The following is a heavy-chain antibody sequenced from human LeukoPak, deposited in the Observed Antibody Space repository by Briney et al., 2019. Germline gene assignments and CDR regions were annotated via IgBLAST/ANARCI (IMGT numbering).Heavy chain of an antibody. CDR2: TRLDGSKK. Sequence: GGSLRLSCAASGFTSSNYAMHWVRQAPGKGLEWVAFTRLDGSKKYHADSVKGRFTISRDNTKNTLYLQMNSLRPEDTAMYYCAILGTEILLAGLGYWGQGTLVTVSS. CDR3: AILGTEILLAGLGY. V-gene: IGHV3-30*02. CDR1: GFTSSNYA. J-gene: IGHJ4*02. D-gene: IGHD3-16*01.